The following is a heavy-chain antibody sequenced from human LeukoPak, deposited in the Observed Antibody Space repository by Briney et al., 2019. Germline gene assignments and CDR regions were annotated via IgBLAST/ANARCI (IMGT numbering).Heavy chain of an antibody. CDR1: GGSISTYY. D-gene: IGHD4-17*01. CDR3: ARAPGSDYYPYYYMDV. Sequence: SETLSLTCTVSGGSISTYYWSWIRQPPGKGLEWIGYIYYSGSTNYNPSLKSRVPISVDTSKNHFSLKVNSVTAADTAVYYCARAPGSDYYPYYYMDVWGKGTTVTVSS. J-gene: IGHJ6*03. CDR2: IYYSGST. V-gene: IGHV4-59*01.